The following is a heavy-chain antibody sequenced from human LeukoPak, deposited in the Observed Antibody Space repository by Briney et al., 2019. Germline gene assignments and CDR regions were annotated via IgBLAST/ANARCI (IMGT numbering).Heavy chain of an antibody. Sequence: GGSLRLSCAASGFTFSSYGMHWVRQAPGKGLEWVAVIWYDGSNKYYADSVKGRFTISRDNSKNTLYLQMNSLRAEDTAVYYCARDRSWFGEPHDAFDIWGQGTMVTVSS. CDR2: IWYDGSNK. V-gene: IGHV3-33*01. CDR3: ARDRSWFGEPHDAFDI. D-gene: IGHD3-10*01. J-gene: IGHJ3*02. CDR1: GFTFSSYG.